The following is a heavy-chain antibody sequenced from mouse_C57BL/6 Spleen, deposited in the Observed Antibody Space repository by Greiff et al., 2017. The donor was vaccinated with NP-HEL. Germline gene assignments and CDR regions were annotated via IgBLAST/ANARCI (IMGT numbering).Heavy chain of an antibody. CDR2: IDPETGGT. J-gene: IGHJ4*01. CDR1: GYTFTDYE. V-gene: IGHV1-15*01. D-gene: IGHD2-4*01. CDR3: TMITTGGYYAMDY. Sequence: VQLQQSGAELVRPGASVTLSCKASGYTFTDYEMHWVKQTPVHGLEWIGAIDPETGGTAYNQKFKGKAILTADKSSSTAYMELRSLTSEDSAVYYGTMITTGGYYAMDYWGQGTSVTVSS.